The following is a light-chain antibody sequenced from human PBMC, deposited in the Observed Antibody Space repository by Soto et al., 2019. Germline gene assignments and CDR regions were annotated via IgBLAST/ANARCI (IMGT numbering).Light chain of an antibody. J-gene: IGKJ4*01. CDR2: ATS. V-gene: IGKV3-20*01. Sequence: EIVLTQSPGTVSLSPGESATLSCRASQSISRSDLAWYQHRPGQSPRLLIYATSSRATGNPDRFTGGGAGTGFTLTISRLEPEDSAVYYCQQYGSSPTFGGGTKVEIK. CDR1: QSISRSD. CDR3: QQYGSSPT.